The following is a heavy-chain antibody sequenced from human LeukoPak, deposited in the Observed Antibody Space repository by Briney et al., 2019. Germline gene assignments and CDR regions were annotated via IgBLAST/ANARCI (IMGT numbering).Heavy chain of an antibody. CDR1: SGSIGGNSY. D-gene: IGHD1-26*01. J-gene: IGHJ4*02. Sequence: PSETLSLTCTVSSGSIGGNSYWSWIRQPPGKGPEWIGHISNSGSTYYSPSLSSRVTISLDTSKNQFSLKLRSVTAADTAVYYCARGGASSIPLDYWGQGTLVTVSS. CDR3: ARGGASSIPLDY. V-gene: IGHV4-61*01. CDR2: ISNSGST.